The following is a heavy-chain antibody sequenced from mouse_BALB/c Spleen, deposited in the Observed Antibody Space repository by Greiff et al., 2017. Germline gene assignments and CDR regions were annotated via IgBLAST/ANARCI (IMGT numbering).Heavy chain of an antibody. CDR3: ARVTTAPAWFAY. J-gene: IGHJ3*01. CDR2: ISSGSSTI. V-gene: IGHV5-17*02. Sequence: EVHLVESGGGLVKPGGSRKLSCAASGFTFSSFGMHWVRQAPEKGLEWVAYISSGSSTIYYADTVKGRFTISRDNPKNTLFLQMTSLRSEDTAMYYCARVTTAPAWFAYWGQGTLVTVSA. CDR1: GFTFSSFG. D-gene: IGHD1-2*01.